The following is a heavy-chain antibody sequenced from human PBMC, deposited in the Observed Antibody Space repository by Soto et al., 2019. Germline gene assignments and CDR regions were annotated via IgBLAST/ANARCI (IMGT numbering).Heavy chain of an antibody. CDR1: GGSISSSSYF. J-gene: IGHJ4*02. V-gene: IGHV4-39*01. CDR3: VAGFDY. CDR2: TYYSGST. Sequence: QLQLQESGPGLVKPSETLSLTCSVSGGSISSSSYFWGWIRQPPGKGLEWIGSTYYSGSTHYNTSLKSRVTISVDTSKPQFSLTLTSVTAADTAVYYCVAGFDYWGQGTLVTVSS.